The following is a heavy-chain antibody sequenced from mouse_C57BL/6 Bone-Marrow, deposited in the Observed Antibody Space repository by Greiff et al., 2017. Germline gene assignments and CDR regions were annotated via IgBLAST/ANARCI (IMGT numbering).Heavy chain of an antibody. CDR1: GYTFTSYW. CDR2: IYPGSGST. CDR3: ARWDYAYYYAMDY. Sequence: QVQLQQPGAELVKPGASVKMSCKASGYTFTSYWITWVKQRPGQGLEWIGDIYPGSGSTNYNETFKSKATLTVDTSSSTAYMQLSSLTSEDSAVYYCARWDYAYYYAMDYWGRGTSVTVSS. V-gene: IGHV1-55*01. J-gene: IGHJ4*01. D-gene: IGHD1-1*01.